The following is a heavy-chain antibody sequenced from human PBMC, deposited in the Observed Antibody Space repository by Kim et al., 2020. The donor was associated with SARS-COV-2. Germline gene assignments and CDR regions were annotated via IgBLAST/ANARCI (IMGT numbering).Heavy chain of an antibody. J-gene: IGHJ6*02. Sequence: GGSLRLSCAASGFTFSNAWMSWVRQAPGKGLEWVGRIKRKTVGGTTDYAAPVKGRFTISRDDSKNTLYLQMNSLKTEDTAVYYCTTDRDNSWWEKYYYYYYGMDVWGQGTTVTVSS. CDR1: GFTFSNAW. CDR2: IKRKTVGGTT. V-gene: IGHV3-15*01. CDR3: TTDRDNSWWEKYYYYYYGMDV. D-gene: IGHD1-26*01.